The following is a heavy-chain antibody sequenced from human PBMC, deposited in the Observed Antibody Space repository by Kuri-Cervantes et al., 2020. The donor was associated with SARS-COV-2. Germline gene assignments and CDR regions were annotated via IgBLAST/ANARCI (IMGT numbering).Heavy chain of an antibody. CDR3: ARDRSIFGVVTPRMDYYYGMDV. J-gene: IGHJ6*02. CDR1: GDSVSSNSAA. D-gene: IGHD3-3*01. V-gene: IGHV6-1*01. Sequence: LRLSCAISGDSVSSNSAAWNWIRQSPSGGLEWLGRTYYRSKWYNDYAVSVKSRITINPDTSKNQFSLQLNSVTPEDTAVYYCARDRSIFGVVTPRMDYYYGMDVWGQGTTVTVSS. CDR2: TYYRSKWYN.